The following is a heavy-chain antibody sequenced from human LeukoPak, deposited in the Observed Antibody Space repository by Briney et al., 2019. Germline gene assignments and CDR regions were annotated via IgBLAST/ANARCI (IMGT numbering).Heavy chain of an antibody. Sequence: GGSLRLSCKTSGFKFRDFDMNWVRQAPGKGLEWVAHISYDGTKEYYADSVKGRFSISRDNSQDTVYLQLSSLTTEDTARHYCVRDVAFWGQGTLIIVSS. CDR3: VRDVAF. J-gene: IGHJ4*02. CDR1: GFKFRDFD. CDR2: ISYDGTKE. V-gene: IGHV3-30*03.